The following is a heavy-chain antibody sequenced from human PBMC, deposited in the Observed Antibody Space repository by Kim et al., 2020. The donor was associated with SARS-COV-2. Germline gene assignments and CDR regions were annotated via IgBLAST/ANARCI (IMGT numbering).Heavy chain of an antibody. D-gene: IGHD6-19*01. CDR1: GYTFTSYA. V-gene: IGHV7-4-1*02. CDR2: INTNTGNP. J-gene: IGHJ2*01. CDR3: ARVLPFTGYSSGWSDNWYLDL. Sequence: ASVKVSCKASGYTFTSYAMNWVRQAPGQGLEWMGWINTNTGNPTYAQGFTGRFVFSLDTSVSTAYLQISSLKAEDTAVYYCARVLPFTGYSSGWSDNWYLDLWGRGTLVTVSS.